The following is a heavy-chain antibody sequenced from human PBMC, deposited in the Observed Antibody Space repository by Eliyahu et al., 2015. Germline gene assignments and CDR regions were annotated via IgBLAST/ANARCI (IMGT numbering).Heavy chain of an antibody. CDR3: ARGYCSGGSCYAAFDY. Sequence: EVQLVESGGGLVQPGGSLRLSCAASGFTFXRXWMSWVRQAPGKGLEWVANIKQDGSEKYYVDSVKGRFTISRDNAKNSLYLQMNSLRAEDTAVYYCARGYCSGGSCYAAFDYWGQGTLVTVSS. V-gene: IGHV3-7*03. CDR1: GFTFXRXW. J-gene: IGHJ4*02. CDR2: IKQDGSEK. D-gene: IGHD2-15*01.